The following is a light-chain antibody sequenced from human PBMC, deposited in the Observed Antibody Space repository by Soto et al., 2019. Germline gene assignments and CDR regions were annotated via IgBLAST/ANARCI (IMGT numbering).Light chain of an antibody. J-gene: IGKJ1*01. CDR1: QSITTW. Sequence: DIQMTQSPSTVSAYVGDSVTITCRASQSITTWLAWYQQRPGKAPKLLIYDVSSLQSGVPSRFSGSGSGTEFTLTISSMQPADFATSYCQHYKMYSPWTFGQGTKVEIK. V-gene: IGKV1-5*01. CDR2: DVS. CDR3: QHYKMYSPWT.